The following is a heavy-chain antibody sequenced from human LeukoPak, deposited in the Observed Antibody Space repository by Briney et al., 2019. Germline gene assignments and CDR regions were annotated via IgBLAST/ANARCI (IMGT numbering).Heavy chain of an antibody. V-gene: IGHV4-34*01. D-gene: IGHD6-19*01. CDR1: GGSFSGYY. CDR2: INHSGST. CDR3: AKDVFMYSSGELFDY. J-gene: IGHJ4*02. Sequence: PSETLSLTCAVYGGSFSGYYWSWIRQPPGKGLEWIGEINHSGSTNYNPSLKSRVTISVDTSKNQFSLKLSSVTAADTAVYYCAKDVFMYSSGELFDYWGQGTLVTVSS.